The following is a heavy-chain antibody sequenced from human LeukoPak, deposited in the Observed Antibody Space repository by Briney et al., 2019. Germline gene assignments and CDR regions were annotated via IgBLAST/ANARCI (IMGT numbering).Heavy chain of an antibody. J-gene: IGHJ4*02. CDR1: GYTFTVYY. V-gene: IGHV1-2*02. CDR2: IKLNSGGT. CDR3: SGIGAGRNSIYDSSGYFFRGGYFDY. D-gene: IGHD3-22*01. Sequence: ASVTLSCTASGYTFTVYYMHWVWHPPGQGLERKGWIKLNSGGTNYSQKFQGRGTMTRATSISTAYLVLSRLRSADNAAAYYSGIGAGRNSIYDSSGYFFRGGYFDYWGQGTLVTVSS.